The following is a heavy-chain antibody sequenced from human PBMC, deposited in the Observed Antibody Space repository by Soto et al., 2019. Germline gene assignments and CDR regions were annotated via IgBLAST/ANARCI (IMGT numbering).Heavy chain of an antibody. CDR3: ASSIN. CDR2: IWYDGSNK. CDR1: GFPFSSFG. Sequence: GGSLRLSCAASGFPFSSFGMHWVRQAPGKGLDWVGVIWYDGSNKDYAESVKGRFTISRDNSKNMLYLQMNSLRADDTAVYYCASSINWGQGTLVTVSS. V-gene: IGHV3-33*03. J-gene: IGHJ4*02.